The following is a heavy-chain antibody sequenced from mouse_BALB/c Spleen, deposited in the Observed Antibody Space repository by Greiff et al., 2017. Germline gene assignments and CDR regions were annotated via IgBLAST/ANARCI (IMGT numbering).Heavy chain of an antibody. CDR1: GYTFTSYY. Sequence: VQLQQPGAELVKPGASVKLSCKASGYTFTSYYMYWVKQRPGQGLEWIGGINPSNGGTNFNEKFKSKATLTVDKSSSTAYMQLSSLTSEDSAVYYCTRSTARTTGFAYWGQGTLVTVSA. V-gene: IGHV1S81*02. D-gene: IGHD3-2*01. J-gene: IGHJ3*01. CDR2: INPSNGGT. CDR3: TRSTARTTGFAY.